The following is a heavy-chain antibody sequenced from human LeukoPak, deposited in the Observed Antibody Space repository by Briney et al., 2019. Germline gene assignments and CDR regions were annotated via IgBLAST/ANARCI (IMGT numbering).Heavy chain of an antibody. V-gene: IGHV3-21*04. D-gene: IGHD4-17*01. CDR3: AKNYGDYVTDAFDI. CDR2: ISSSSSYI. J-gene: IGHJ3*02. CDR1: GFTFSSYS. Sequence: GALRLSCAASGFTFSSYSMNWVRQAPGKGLEWVSSISSSSSYIYYADSVKGRFTISRDNAKNTVFLQMNSLRAEDTAVYYCAKNYGDYVTDAFDIWGQGTMATVSS.